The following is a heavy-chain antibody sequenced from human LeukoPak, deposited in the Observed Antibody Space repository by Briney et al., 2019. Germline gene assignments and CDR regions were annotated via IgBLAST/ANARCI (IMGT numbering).Heavy chain of an antibody. V-gene: IGHV4-38-2*02. D-gene: IGHD1-1*01. CDR2: IYHSGST. Sequence: SETLSLTCAVSGYSISSGYYWGWIRQPPGKGLEWIGGIYHSGSTYYNPSLKSRVTISVDTSKNQFSLKLSSVTAADTAVYYCARDSPPGPFPIPGTIDLWGRGTLVTVSS. CDR1: GYSISSGYY. CDR3: ARDSPPGPFPIPGTIDL. J-gene: IGHJ2*01.